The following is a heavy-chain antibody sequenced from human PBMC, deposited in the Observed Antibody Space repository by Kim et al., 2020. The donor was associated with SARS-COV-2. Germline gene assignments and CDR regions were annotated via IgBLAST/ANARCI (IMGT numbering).Heavy chain of an antibody. J-gene: IGHJ4*02. CDR3: ARDQSSDILAGYYGCFGY. D-gene: IGHD3-9*01. V-gene: IGHV3-48*02. Sequence: KGRFTLSRDNAKNSLYLQMNSLRDEDTAVYYCARDQSSDILAGYYGCFGYWGQGTLVTVSS.